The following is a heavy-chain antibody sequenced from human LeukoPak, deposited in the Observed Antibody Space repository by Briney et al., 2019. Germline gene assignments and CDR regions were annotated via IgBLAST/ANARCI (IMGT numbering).Heavy chain of an antibody. CDR1: GIILSSYW. CDR3: ARDSYSSSRNDY. D-gene: IGHD6-13*01. Sequence: GGSLRLSCAASGIILSSYWMSWVRQAPGKGLEWVANIKQDGSEKWYVDSVKGRFTISRDNAKNSLYLQMNSLRVEDTAVYYCARDSYSSSRNDYWGQGTLVTVSS. V-gene: IGHV3-7*01. J-gene: IGHJ4*02. CDR2: IKQDGSEK.